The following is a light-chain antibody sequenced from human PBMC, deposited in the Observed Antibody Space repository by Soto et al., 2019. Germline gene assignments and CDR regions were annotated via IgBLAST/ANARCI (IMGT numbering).Light chain of an antibody. V-gene: IGKV1D-8*03. CDR2: GPS. Sequence: VIWMTQSPSLLSASTGDRVTISCRMSQGISSYLAWYQQKPGKAPKLLIYGPSTLESGVPSRFSGGKSGTDFTLTISGLQPEDVAIYYCQKYNSLPFTFGPGTKVEIQ. J-gene: IGKJ3*01. CDR1: QGISSY. CDR3: QKYNSLPFT.